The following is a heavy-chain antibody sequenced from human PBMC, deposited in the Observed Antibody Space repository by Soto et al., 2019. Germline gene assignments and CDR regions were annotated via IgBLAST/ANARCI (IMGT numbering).Heavy chain of an antibody. J-gene: IGHJ4*02. CDR2: TGGDGGAT. CDR1: GFTFSSFS. CDR3: AKAIFGVVIIRGGYYFDY. V-gene: IGHV3-23*01. Sequence: EVQLLESGGGLVQPGGSLRLSCAASGFTFSSFSMSWVRQAPGKGLEWVSGFSTGGDGGATYYADSVKGRFTISRDNSKNTLYLQMNSLRAEDTAVYYCAKAIFGVVIIRGGYYFDYWGQGTLVTVSS. D-gene: IGHD3-3*01.